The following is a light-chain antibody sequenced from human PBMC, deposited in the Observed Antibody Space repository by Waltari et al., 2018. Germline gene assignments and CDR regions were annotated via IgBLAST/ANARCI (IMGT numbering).Light chain of an antibody. CDR2: NAS. CDR1: QSVSSY. J-gene: IGKJ1*01. Sequence: EIVLTQSPATLSLSPGERATLSCRASQSVSSYLAWYQQKPGQAPRLLIYNASTRATGIPARFSGGGSGTDFTLTISSLEPEDFAVYYCQQRSNWPRTFGQGTKVEIK. CDR3: QQRSNWPRT. V-gene: IGKV3-11*01.